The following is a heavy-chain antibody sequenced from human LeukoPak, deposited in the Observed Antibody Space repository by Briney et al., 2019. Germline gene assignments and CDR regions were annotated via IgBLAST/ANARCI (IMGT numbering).Heavy chain of an antibody. CDR1: VFTFSDYY. D-gene: IGHD5-24*01. CDR3: ARIEMATITVVY. CDR2: ISSSGSTI. J-gene: IGHJ4*02. V-gene: IGHV3-11*01. Sequence: GGSLRLSCAASVFTFSDYYMSWIRQAPGKGLEWVSYISSSGSTIYYADSVKGRFTISRDNAKNSLYLQMNSLRAEDTAVYYCARIEMATITVVYWGQGTLVTVSS.